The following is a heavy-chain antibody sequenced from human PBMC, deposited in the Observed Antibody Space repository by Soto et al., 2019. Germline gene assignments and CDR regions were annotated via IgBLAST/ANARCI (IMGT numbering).Heavy chain of an antibody. V-gene: IGHV3-11*06. CDR3: ASSPYNIQEWLVY. J-gene: IGHJ4*02. D-gene: IGHD6-19*01. CDR2: ISSSSSYT. Sequence: PGGSLRLSCVASGFNFSYNAMSWVRQAPGKGLQWVSYISSSSSYTNYADSVKGRFTISRDNAKNSLCLQMNSLRAEDTAVYYCASSPYNIQEWLVYWGQGTLVTVSS. CDR1: GFNFSYNA.